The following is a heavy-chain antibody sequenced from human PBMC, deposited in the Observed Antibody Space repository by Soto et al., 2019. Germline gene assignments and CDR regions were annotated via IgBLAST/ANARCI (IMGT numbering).Heavy chain of an antibody. CDR1: GFTFSDYY. CDR3: ARASSGYSNWFDP. CDR2: ISSSSSYT. Sequence: GGSLRLSCAASGFTFSDYYMSWIRQAPGKGLEWVSYISSSSSYTNYADSVKGRFTISRDNAKNSLYLQMNSLRAEDTAVYYCARASSGYSNWFDPWGQGTLVTVSS. J-gene: IGHJ5*02. V-gene: IGHV3-11*06. D-gene: IGHD3-22*01.